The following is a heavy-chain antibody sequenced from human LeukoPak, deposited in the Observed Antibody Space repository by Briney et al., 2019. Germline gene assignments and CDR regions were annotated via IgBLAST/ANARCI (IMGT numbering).Heavy chain of an antibody. CDR2: IYYSGST. CDR1: GGSISSSSYY. J-gene: IGHJ4*02. V-gene: IGHV4-39*07. Sequence: PSETLSLTCTVSGGSISSSSYYWGWIRQPPGKGLEWIGSIYYSGSTYYNPSLKSRVTISVDTSKNQFSLKLSSVTAADTAVYYCARGRYSSSWFPDPFDYWGQGTLVTVSS. D-gene: IGHD6-13*01. CDR3: ARGRYSSSWFPDPFDY.